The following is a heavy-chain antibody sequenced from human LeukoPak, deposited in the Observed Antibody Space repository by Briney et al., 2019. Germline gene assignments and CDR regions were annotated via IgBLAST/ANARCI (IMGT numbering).Heavy chain of an antibody. J-gene: IGHJ3*02. CDR2: IHHSGGT. CDR3: AIGGRSDGRGYYFLDAFDI. V-gene: IGHV4-59*01. D-gene: IGHD3-22*01. CDR1: GGSISHYY. Sequence: SETLSLTCTISGGSISHYYWSWIRQPPGKGLQWIGYIHHSGGTSYNPSLKSRVTISADTSKNQFSLRLRSVTAADTAVYYCAIGGRSDGRGYYFLDAFDIWGPGTMVTVSS.